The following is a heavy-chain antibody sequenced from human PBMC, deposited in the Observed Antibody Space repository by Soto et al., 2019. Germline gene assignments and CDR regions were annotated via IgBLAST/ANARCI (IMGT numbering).Heavy chain of an antibody. CDR2: IKRDESEI. CDR1: GFTFSSFW. CDR3: ARSDISGYLAY. V-gene: IGHV3-7*03. J-gene: IGHJ4*02. Sequence: PGGSLRLSCAASGFTFSSFWMTWVRQAPGKGLEWVANIKRDESEIYYVDSVKGRFTISRDNAKNSLYLQMNSLRAEDTAVYYCARSDISGYLAYWGQGTLVTVSS. D-gene: IGHD3-22*01.